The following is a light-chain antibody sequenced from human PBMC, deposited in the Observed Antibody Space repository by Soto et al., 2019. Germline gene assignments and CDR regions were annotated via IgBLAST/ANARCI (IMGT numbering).Light chain of an antibody. J-gene: IGKJ1*01. CDR1: QSIGSW. V-gene: IGKV1-5*03. CDR3: QQYNSYSPWT. Sequence: DIQMTQSPSTLSASVGDRVIITCRASQSIGSWLAWYQQKPGKAPKLLIYKASSLQSGVPSRFSGSGSGPEFTLTISSLQPDDFATYYCQQYNSYSPWTFGQGTKVDI. CDR2: KAS.